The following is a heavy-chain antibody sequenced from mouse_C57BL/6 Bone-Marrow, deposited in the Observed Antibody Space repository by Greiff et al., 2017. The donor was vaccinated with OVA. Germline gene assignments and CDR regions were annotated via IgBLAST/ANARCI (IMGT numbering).Heavy chain of an antibody. CDR1: GYTFTSYW. V-gene: IGHV1-50*01. CDR2: IDPSDSYT. J-gene: IGHJ2*01. Sequence: QVQLKQPGAELVKPGASVKLSCKASGYTFTSYWMQWVKQRPGQGLEWLGEIDPSDSYTNSTQKFKGKATLTVDTSSSTAYMQLSSLTSEDSAVYYCARTVGLYWGQGTTLTVSS. D-gene: IGHD4-1*01. CDR3: ARTVGLY.